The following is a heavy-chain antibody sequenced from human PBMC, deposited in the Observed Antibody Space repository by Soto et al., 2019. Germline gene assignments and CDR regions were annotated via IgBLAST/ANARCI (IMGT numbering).Heavy chain of an antibody. V-gene: IGHV1-69*01. CDR2: IIPIFGTA. Sequence: VKVSCKASGGTFSSYAISWVRQAPGQGLEWMGGIIPIFGTANYAQKFQGRVPITADESTSTAYMELSSLRSEDTAVYYCARDKFSRVYGDYAPADYFQHWGQGTLGTV. CDR3: ARDKFSRVYGDYAPADYFQH. J-gene: IGHJ1*01. CDR1: GGTFSSYA. D-gene: IGHD4-17*01.